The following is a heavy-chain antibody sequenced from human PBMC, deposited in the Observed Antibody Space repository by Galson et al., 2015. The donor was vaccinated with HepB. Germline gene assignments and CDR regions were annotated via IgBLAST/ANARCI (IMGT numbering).Heavy chain of an antibody. CDR2: IIPIFGTA. CDR1: GGTFSSYA. V-gene: IGHV1-69*13. J-gene: IGHJ4*02. D-gene: IGHD3-22*01. CDR3: ASRDYYDSSGYTRVTDY. Sequence: SVKVSCKASGGTFSSYAISWVRQAPGQGLEWMGGIIPIFGTANYAQKFQGRVTITADESTSTAYMELSSLRSEDTAVYYCASRDYYDSSGYTRVTDYWGQGTLVTVSS.